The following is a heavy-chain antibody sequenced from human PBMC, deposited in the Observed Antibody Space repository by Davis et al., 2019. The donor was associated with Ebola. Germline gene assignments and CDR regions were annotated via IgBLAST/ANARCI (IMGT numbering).Heavy chain of an antibody. CDR3: ARGLSSRWYVYCQH. V-gene: IGHV7-4-1*02. D-gene: IGHD6-19*01. J-gene: IGHJ1*01. Sequence: SDPVSHLPSLYTFTGPTSLPPRPPPEQHLEGLGCINPNTGNPTYAQGFTGRFVFSLDTSVSTAYLQISSLKAEDTAVYYCARGLSSRWYVYCQHWGQGTLVTVAS. CDR2: INPNTGNP. CDR1: LYTFTGPT.